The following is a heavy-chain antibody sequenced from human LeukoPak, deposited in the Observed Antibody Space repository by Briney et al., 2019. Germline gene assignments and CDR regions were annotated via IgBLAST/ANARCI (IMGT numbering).Heavy chain of an antibody. Sequence: SGTLSLTCIVSGYSVSSNSYWAWIRQSPGKGLEWIGSIHHGGNTYYNPSLMSRVSMSIDTSKNQCSLNLSSVTAADTAIFYCARWLGNGFDMWGQRTMVTVSS. V-gene: IGHV4-38-2*02. CDR2: IHHGGNT. D-gene: IGHD6-19*01. CDR1: GYSVSSNSY. J-gene: IGHJ3*02. CDR3: ARWLGNGFDM.